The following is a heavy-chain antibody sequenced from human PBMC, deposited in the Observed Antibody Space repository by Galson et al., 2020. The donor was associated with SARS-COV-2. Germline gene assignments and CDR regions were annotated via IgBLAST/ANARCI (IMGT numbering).Heavy chain of an antibody. CDR2: ISYDGTEK. CDR1: GFTIYSYA. Sequence: SLKISCAASGFTIYSYAINWVRQAQGKGLEGVAVISYDGTEKYYGDSVKGRFTISRDNSRNILYLQVDSLRPEDTAVYYCARSGPSLAGTMGAFDIWGQGTMVTVSS. V-gene: IGHV3-30*04. J-gene: IGHJ3*02. CDR3: ARSGPSLAGTMGAFDI. D-gene: IGHD6-19*01.